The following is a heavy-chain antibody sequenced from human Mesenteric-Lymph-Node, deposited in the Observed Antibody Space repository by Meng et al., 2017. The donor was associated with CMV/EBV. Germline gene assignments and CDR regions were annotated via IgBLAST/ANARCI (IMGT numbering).Heavy chain of an antibody. D-gene: IGHD2-2*01. CDR2: INPNSGGT. Sequence: ASVKVSCKASGYTFTGYYMHWVRQAPGQGLEWMGWINPNSGGTNYAQKFQGRVTMTRDTSISTAYMELSRLRSDDTAVYYCARGSTHETYYYYYGMDVWGQGTTVTVSS. J-gene: IGHJ6*02. V-gene: IGHV1-2*02. CDR1: GYTFTGYY. CDR3: ARGSTHETYYYYYGMDV.